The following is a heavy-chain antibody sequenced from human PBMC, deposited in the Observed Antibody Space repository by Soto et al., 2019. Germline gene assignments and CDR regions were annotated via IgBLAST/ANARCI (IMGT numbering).Heavy chain of an antibody. CDR2: LIPIFGTA. D-gene: IGHD6-6*01. J-gene: IGHJ6*02. V-gene: IGHV1-69*13. CDR3: AWVTVRAGSSSYTLSYYCYGMDV. CDR1: GGTFSSYA. Sequence: SVKVSCKASGGTFSSYAISWVRQAPGQGFEWMGGLIPIFGTANYAQKFQGRVTITADESTSTAYMELSSLRSEDTAVYYCAWVTVRAGSSSYTLSYYCYGMDVWGQGTTVPVSS.